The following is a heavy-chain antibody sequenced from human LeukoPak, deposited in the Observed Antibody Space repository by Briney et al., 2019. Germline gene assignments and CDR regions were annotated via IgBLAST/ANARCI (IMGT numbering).Heavy chain of an antibody. J-gene: IGHJ4*02. CDR2: ISSSSTYI. D-gene: IGHD2-21*01. CDR3: ARGAVMAPFDY. Sequence: GGSLTLSCAASGFSFSTYSMNWVRQAPGKGLEWVSYISSSSTYINYADSVKGRFTISRDNAKNSLYLQMNSLRAEDTAVYYCARGAVMAPFDYWGQGTLVTVSS. V-gene: IGHV3-21*01. CDR1: GFSFSTYS.